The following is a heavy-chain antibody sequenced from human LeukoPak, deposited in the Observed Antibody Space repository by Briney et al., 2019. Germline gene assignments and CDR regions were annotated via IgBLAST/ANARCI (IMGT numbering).Heavy chain of an antibody. D-gene: IGHD6-13*01. V-gene: IGHV4-59*01. CDR2: IYYSGSA. Sequence: PETLSLTCTVSGRSPSIYYTGWIRQPPGKGLEWIGYIYYSGSATHNPSPKSRVTISVDTSKNQYSLKLSSVTAADTAVYYCARVTATTGIRYFDYWGQGTLVTVSS. CDR1: GRSPSIYY. CDR3: ARVTATTGIRYFDY. J-gene: IGHJ4*02.